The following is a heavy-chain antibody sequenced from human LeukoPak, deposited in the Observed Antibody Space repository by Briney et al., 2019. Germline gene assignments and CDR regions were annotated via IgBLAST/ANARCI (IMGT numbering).Heavy chain of an antibody. V-gene: IGHV4-59*01. CDR3: ARAGTVGWFDP. CDR1: GGSISSYC. D-gene: IGHD3-10*01. Sequence: SETLSLTCTVSGGSISSYCWSWIRQPPGKGLEWIGYIYYSGSTNYNPSLKSRVTISVDTSKNQFSLKLSSVTAADTAVYYCARAGTVGWFDPWGQGTLVTVSS. CDR2: IYYSGST. J-gene: IGHJ5*02.